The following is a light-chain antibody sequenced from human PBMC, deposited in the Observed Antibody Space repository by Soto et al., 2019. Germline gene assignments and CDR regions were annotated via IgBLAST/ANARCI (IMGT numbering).Light chain of an antibody. CDR2: EVS. CDR1: SSDVGGYNY. V-gene: IGLV2-14*01. CDR3: RSYTSSTTKV. Sequence: QSVLTQPASVSGSPGQSITICCPGTSSDVGGYNYVCWYQQHPGKAPKLMVFEVSNRPSGVSNRFSGSKSGNTASRTISGLQAEDGADYYCRSYTSSTTKVFGTGTKVTVL. J-gene: IGLJ1*01.